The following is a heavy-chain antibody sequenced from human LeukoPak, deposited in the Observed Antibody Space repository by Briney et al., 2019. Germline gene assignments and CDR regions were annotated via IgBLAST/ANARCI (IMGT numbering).Heavy chain of an antibody. CDR3: ARDTYSSTVTPLNP. CDR2: IKQEGSER. V-gene: IGHV3-7*01. J-gene: IGHJ5*02. CDR1: GFTFSNYW. Sequence: GGSLRLSCAASGFTFSNYWMSWVRQAPGKGLEWVANIKQEGSERYYVDSVKGRFTISRDNAKNSVYLQMNSLRAEDTAVYYCARDTYSSTVTPLNPWGQGTLVTVSS. D-gene: IGHD4-17*01.